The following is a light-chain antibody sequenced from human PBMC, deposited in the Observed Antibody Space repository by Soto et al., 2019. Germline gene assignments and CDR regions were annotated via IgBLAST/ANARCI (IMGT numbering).Light chain of an antibody. CDR1: QSVSSN. J-gene: IGKJ1*01. CDR3: QQYNNWPTWT. CDR2: GAS. Sequence: EMVITQSPGTLSLSPGERATLSCRASQSVSSNLAWYQQKPGQAPRLLIYGASTRANGIPARFSGSGSGTEFTLTISSLQSEDFAVYDCQQYNNWPTWTFGQGTKVDIK. V-gene: IGKV3-15*01.